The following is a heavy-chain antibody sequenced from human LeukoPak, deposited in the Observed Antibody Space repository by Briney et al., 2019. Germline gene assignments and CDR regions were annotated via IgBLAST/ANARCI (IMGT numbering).Heavy chain of an antibody. CDR1: GGSISSSSYY. J-gene: IGHJ3*02. CDR2: IYYSGST. V-gene: IGHV4-39*07. CDR3: ARALSETYYYDPERHDAFDI. D-gene: IGHD3-22*01. Sequence: SETLSLTCTVSGGSISSSSYYWGWIRQPPGKGLEWFGSIYYSGSTYYNPLLKSRATISVDTSKNQFSLKLSSLTAADTAVYYCARALSETYYYDPERHDAFDIWGQGTMVTVSS.